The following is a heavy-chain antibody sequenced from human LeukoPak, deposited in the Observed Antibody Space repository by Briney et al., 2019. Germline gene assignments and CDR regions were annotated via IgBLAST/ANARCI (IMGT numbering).Heavy chain of an antibody. V-gene: IGHV3-66*01. CDR3: ARDPSAVAINTYA. Sequence: PGGSLRLSCAASGFTVSNNYMNWIRQAPGKGLEWVSLIYSGGSTYCADSVKDRFTISRDNSKNTLYLQINSLRVEDTAVYYCARDPSAVAINTYAWGQGTLVTVSS. J-gene: IGHJ5*02. CDR1: GFTVSNNY. CDR2: IYSGGST. D-gene: IGHD6-13*01.